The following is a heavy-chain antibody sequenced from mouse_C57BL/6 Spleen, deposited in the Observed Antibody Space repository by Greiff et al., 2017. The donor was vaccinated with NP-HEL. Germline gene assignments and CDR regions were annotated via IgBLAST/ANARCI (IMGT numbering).Heavy chain of an antibody. CDR3: ARHPLGSSYGYAMDY. CDR2: ISNGGGST. CDR1: GFTFSDYY. J-gene: IGHJ4*01. Sequence: EVKVVESGGGLVQPGGSLKLSCAASGFTFSDYYMYWVRQTPEQRLEWVAYISNGGGSTYYPDTVKGRFTISRDNAKHTLYLQMSSLESEDTAMYYCARHPLGSSYGYAMDYWGQGTSVTVSS. V-gene: IGHV5-12*01. D-gene: IGHD1-1*01.